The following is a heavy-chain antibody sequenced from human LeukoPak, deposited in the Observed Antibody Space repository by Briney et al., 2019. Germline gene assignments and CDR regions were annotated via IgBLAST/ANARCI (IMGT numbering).Heavy chain of an antibody. V-gene: IGHV4-31*03. CDR3: ARGDSSSPDWFDP. CDR2: IYYSGST. D-gene: IGHD6-13*01. Sequence: SETLSLTCTVSGGSISSGGYYWSWVRQHPGKGLEWIGYIYYSGSTYYNPSLKSRVTISVDTSKNQFSLKLSSVTAADTAVYYCARGDSSSPDWFDPWGQGTLVTVSS. J-gene: IGHJ5*02. CDR1: GGSISSGGYY.